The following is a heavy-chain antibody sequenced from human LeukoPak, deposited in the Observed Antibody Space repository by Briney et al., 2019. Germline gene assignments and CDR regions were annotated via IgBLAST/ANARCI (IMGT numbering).Heavy chain of an antibody. J-gene: IGHJ3*02. CDR2: IIPIFGTA. Sequence: GASVKVSCKASGGTFSSYAISWVRQAPGQGLEWMGRIIPIFGTANYAQKFQGRVTITTDESTSTAYMELSSLRSEDTAVYYCARGARGSSGYYDAFGIWGQGTMVTVSS. CDR1: GGTFSSYA. CDR3: ARGARGSSGYYDAFGI. D-gene: IGHD3-22*01. V-gene: IGHV1-69*05.